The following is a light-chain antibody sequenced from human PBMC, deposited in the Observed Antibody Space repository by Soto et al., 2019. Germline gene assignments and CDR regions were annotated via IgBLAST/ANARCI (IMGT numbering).Light chain of an antibody. CDR3: QQYGSSPPWT. V-gene: IGKV3-20*01. J-gene: IGKJ1*01. Sequence: EIVLTQSPGTLSFSPGERATLSCRASQSVSSSYLAWYQQKPGQAPRLLIYGAYSRATGIPDRFSGSGSGTDFTVTISRLEPEDFAVYYCQQYGSSPPWTFGQGTKVEIK. CDR2: GAY. CDR1: QSVSSSY.